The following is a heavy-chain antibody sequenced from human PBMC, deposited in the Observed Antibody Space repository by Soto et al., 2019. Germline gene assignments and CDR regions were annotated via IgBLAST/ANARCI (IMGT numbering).Heavy chain of an antibody. J-gene: IGHJ4*02. D-gene: IGHD6-19*01. CDR3: AKRGIAVAVRGHEDY. Sequence: GGSLRLPCAASGFTFSSYAMSWVRQAPGKGLEWVSAISGSGGSTYYADSVKGRFTISRDNSKNTLYLQMNSLRAEDTAVYYCAKRGIAVAVRGHEDYWGQGTLVTVSS. CDR1: GFTFSSYA. CDR2: ISGSGGST. V-gene: IGHV3-23*01.